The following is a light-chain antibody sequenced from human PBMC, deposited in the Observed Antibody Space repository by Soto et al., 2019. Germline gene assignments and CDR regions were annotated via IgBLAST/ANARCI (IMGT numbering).Light chain of an antibody. Sequence: QSALTQPASVSGSPGQSITISCTGTSSDVGGYNYVSWYQQHPGKAPKLISNRPSGVSNRFSGSKSGDTASLTISGLQAEDEADYDCSSYTSSGTLVVFGGGTKLTVL. V-gene: IGLV2-14*01. CDR3: SSYTSSGTLVV. CDR2: S. J-gene: IGLJ2*01. CDR1: SSDVGGYNY.